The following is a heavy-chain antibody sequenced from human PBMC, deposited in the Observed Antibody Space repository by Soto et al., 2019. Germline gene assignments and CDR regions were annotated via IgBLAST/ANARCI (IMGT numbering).Heavy chain of an antibody. D-gene: IGHD6-13*01. CDR1: GYTFTGDY. Sequence: ASVKVSCKASGYTFTGDYMHWVRQAPGQGLEWMGWINPNSGGTNYAQKFQGRVTMTRDTSISTAYMELSRLRSDDTAVYYCARSSAAGTSYYYYGMDVWGQRTTVTVSS. V-gene: IGHV1-2*02. CDR3: ARSSAAGTSYYYYGMDV. CDR2: INPNSGGT. J-gene: IGHJ6*02.